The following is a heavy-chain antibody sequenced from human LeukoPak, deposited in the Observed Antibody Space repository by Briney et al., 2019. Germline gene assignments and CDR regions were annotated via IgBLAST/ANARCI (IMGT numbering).Heavy chain of an antibody. Sequence: PSETLSLTCAVYGGSISSYYWSWIRQPPGKGLEWRGYIYYSGSTNYNPSRKSRGTISVDTSKNQFSVKLSSVTAADTAVYYCARIVHGSNRYYYYYMDVWGKGTTVTVSS. CDR2: IYYSGST. CDR1: GGSISSYY. V-gene: IGHV4-59*01. J-gene: IGHJ6*03. D-gene: IGHD1-26*01. CDR3: ARIVHGSNRYYYYYMDV.